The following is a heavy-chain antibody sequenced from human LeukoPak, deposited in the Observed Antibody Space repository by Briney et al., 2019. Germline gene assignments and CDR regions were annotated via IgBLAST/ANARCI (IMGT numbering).Heavy chain of an antibody. J-gene: IGHJ4*02. V-gene: IGHV4-4*02. CDR2: FYHRGNT. CDR1: GDSISSSNW. CDR3: ARAFYPPDFGFGRAPYYFDK. D-gene: IGHD3-16*01. Sequence: SETLSLTCAVSGDSISSSNWRSWVRHTPGEGLGWIGEFYHRGNTHYNPSVKSRVTMSVDTSTNQVSLRVNSVTAADTAVYYCARAFYPPDFGFGRAPYYFDKWGRGTLVTVSS.